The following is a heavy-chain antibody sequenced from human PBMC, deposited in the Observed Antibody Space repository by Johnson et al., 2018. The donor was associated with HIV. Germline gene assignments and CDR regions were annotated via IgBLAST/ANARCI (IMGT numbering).Heavy chain of an antibody. D-gene: IGHD2-2*01. V-gene: IGHV3-20*04. CDR1: GFTFDDYG. CDR2: INWNGGST. Sequence: EVQLVESGGGRVEPGGSLRLSCVASGFTFDDYGMSWVRQAPGKGLEWVSGINWNGGSTGYADSVTGRFTISRDNAKNSLSLQMNSLRAEDTALYYCARGYCSSTSCYAFFLPFDIWGQGTMVTVSS. CDR3: ARGYCSSTSCYAFFLPFDI. J-gene: IGHJ3*02.